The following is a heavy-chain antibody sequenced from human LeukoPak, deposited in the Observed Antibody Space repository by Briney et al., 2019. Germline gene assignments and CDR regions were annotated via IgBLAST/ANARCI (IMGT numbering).Heavy chain of an antibody. V-gene: IGHV4-38-2*02. J-gene: IGHJ5*02. CDR3: ARGYSSSWYLNWFDP. CDR1: GYSISSGYY. Sequence: SETLSLTCTVSGYSISSGYYWAWLRQTPGKGLEWIGNIYHTGSTYYNPSLKSRVTISVDASRNQFSLKLNSVTAADTAVYYCARGYSSSWYLNWFDPWGQGTLVTVSS. D-gene: IGHD6-13*01. CDR2: IYHTGST.